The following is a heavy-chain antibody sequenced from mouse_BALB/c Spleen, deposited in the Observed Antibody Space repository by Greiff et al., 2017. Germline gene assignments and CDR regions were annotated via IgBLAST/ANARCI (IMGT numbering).Heavy chain of an antibody. V-gene: IGHV2-6-7*01. CDR1: GFSLTGYG. D-gene: IGHD2-1*01. CDR3: ARSSGNYDYAMDY. Sequence: VKLMESGPGLVAPSQSLSITCTVSGFSLTGYGVNWVRQPPGKGLEWLGMIWGDGSTDYNSALKSRLSISKDNSKSQVFLKMNSLQTDDTARYYCARSSGNYDYAMDYWGQGTSVTVSS. CDR2: IWGDGST. J-gene: IGHJ4*01.